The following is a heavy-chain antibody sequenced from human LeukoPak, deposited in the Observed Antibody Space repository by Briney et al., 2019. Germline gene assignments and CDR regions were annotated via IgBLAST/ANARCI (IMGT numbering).Heavy chain of an antibody. CDR3: ARDISARYMDV. D-gene: IGHD6-25*01. CDR1: GFTFRNHG. Sequence: GGSLRLSCAASGFTFRNHGMHWVRQAPGKGLEWVAVIWYDGSNQYYADSVKGRYTVSRDNSKNTLYLQMNSLRAEDTAVHYCARDISARYMDVWGKGTTVTVSS. CDR2: IWYDGSNQ. J-gene: IGHJ6*04. V-gene: IGHV3-33*01.